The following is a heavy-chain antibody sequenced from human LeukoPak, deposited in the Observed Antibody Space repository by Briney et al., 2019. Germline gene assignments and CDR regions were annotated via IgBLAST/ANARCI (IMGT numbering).Heavy chain of an antibody. CDR2: ISYDGSNK. V-gene: IGHV3-30*18. CDR3: AKEREPPNDDTFDI. D-gene: IGHD1-1*01. CDR1: GFTFSTYD. Sequence: PGRSLRLSCAASGFTFSTYDMHWVRQAPGKGLEWVAVISYDGSNKYYADSVKGRFTISRDNSKNTLYLQMNSLRAEDTAVYYCAKEREPPNDDTFDIWGQGTTVTVSS. J-gene: IGHJ3*02.